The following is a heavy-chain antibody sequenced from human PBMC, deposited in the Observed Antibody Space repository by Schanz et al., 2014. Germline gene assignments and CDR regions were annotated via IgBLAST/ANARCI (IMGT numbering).Heavy chain of an antibody. CDR2: IIPILGIA. J-gene: IGHJ4*02. D-gene: IGHD6-13*01. V-gene: IGHV1-69*04. Sequence: QVQLVQSGAEVKKPGASVKVSCKASGYTFTSYGINWVRQAPGQGLEWMGRIIPILGIANYAQKFQGRVTITADKSTFTAYMDVSSLRSEDTAVYYCASSGAGYSSSCDFDYWGQGTLVTVSS. CDR1: GYTFTSYG. CDR3: ASSGAGYSSSCDFDY.